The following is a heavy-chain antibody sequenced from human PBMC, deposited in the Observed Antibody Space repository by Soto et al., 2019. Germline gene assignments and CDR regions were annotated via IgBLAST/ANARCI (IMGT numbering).Heavy chain of an antibody. V-gene: IGHV1-18*01. CDR2: SCAYNGNT. CDR3: ARDLIPMDI. D-gene: IGHD2-21*01. J-gene: IGHJ3*02. CDR1: GYTVTSYA. Sequence: QVQLVQSGAEVKKPGASVKVSCKASGYTVTSYAISGVRQAPGQGLEWMGWSCAYNGNTNYAQNLQGRVTMTTDTSTSTAYMELRSLRPDDTAVYYCARDLIPMDIWGQGTMVTVSS.